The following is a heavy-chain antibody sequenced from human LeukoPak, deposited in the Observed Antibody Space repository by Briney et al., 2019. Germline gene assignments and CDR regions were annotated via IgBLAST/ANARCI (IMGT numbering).Heavy chain of an antibody. J-gene: IGHJ4*02. CDR1: GFTFRTYS. Sequence: GGSLRLSCAASGFTFRTYSMNWVRQAPGKGLEWVSYIGASSSPIYYADSLKGRFTISTDNAKNSLYLQMSSLRAEDTAVYYCARDLGGSGYEIDYWGQGALVTVSS. CDR2: IGASSSPI. D-gene: IGHD5-12*01. V-gene: IGHV3-48*04. CDR3: ARDLGGSGYEIDY.